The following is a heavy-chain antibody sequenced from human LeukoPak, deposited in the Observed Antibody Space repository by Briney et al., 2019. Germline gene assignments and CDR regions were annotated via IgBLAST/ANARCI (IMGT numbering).Heavy chain of an antibody. D-gene: IGHD3-10*01. J-gene: IGHJ4*02. V-gene: IGHV3-53*01. CDR3: AKEDGMVRGVINDY. Sequence: GGSLRLSCAASGFTVSSNYMSWVRQAPGKGLEWVSVIYSGGSIYYADFAKGRFTISRDNSKNMLYLQMNSLRAEDTAVYYCAKEDGMVRGVINDYWGQGTLVTVSS. CDR1: GFTVSSNY. CDR2: IYSGGSI.